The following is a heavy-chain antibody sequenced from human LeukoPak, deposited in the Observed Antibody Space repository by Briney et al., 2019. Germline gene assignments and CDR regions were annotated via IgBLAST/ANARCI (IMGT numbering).Heavy chain of an antibody. CDR2: ISSSSSYI. Sequence: GGSLRLSCAASGFTFSSYSMNWVRQAPGKGLEWVSSISSSSSYIYYADSVKGRFTISRDNAKNSLYLQMNSLRAEDTAVYYCARDKLYGSGWPDAFDIWGQGTMVTVSS. J-gene: IGHJ3*02. V-gene: IGHV3-21*01. CDR3: ARDKLYGSGWPDAFDI. D-gene: IGHD6-19*01. CDR1: GFTFSSYS.